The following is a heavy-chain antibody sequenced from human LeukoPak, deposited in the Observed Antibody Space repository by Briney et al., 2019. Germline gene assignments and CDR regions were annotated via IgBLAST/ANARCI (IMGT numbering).Heavy chain of an antibody. Sequence: QPGGSLRLSCAASGFTFSSYGMHWVRQAPGKGLEWVAVISYDGSNKYYADSVKGRFTITRDNSKNTLYLQMNSLRAEDTAVYYCAKDVHGFGELGYFDYWGQGTLVTVSS. D-gene: IGHD3-10*01. J-gene: IGHJ4*02. CDR1: GFTFSSYG. CDR3: AKDVHGFGELGYFDY. CDR2: ISYDGSNK. V-gene: IGHV3-30*18.